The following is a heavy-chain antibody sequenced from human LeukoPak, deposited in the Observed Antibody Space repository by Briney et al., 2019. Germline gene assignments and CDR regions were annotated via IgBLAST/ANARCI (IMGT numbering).Heavy chain of an antibody. J-gene: IGHJ3*02. CDR2: IKQDGSEK. D-gene: IGHD3-10*01. Sequence: PGGSLRLSCAASGFTFSKYWMTWVRQAPGKGLEWVANIKQDGSEKYYVDSVKGRFTISRDNAKNSLYLQMSSLRADDTAVYYCGRDKEEMVRAPYAFGIWGQGTMVTVSS. CDR3: GRDKEEMVRAPYAFGI. V-gene: IGHV3-7*01. CDR1: GFTFSKYW.